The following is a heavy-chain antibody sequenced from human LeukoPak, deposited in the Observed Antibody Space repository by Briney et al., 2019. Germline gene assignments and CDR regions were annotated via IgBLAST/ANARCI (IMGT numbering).Heavy chain of an antibody. D-gene: IGHD3-22*01. J-gene: IGHJ5*02. CDR2: IKPDGSDK. CDR3: ATQPYYYDSSGYYIT. V-gene: IGHV3-7*01. CDR1: GFTFSSYW. Sequence: GGSLRLSCAASGFTFSSYWMSWVRQAPGKGLGWVANIKPDGSDKYYVDSVKGRFTISRDNAKNSLYLQMDSLRAEDTAVYYCATQPYYYDSSGYYITWGQGTLVTVSS.